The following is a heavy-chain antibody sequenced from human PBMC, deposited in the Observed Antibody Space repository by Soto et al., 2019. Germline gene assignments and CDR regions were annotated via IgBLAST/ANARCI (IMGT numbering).Heavy chain of an antibody. CDR2: VTGSGGNT. CDR1: GFLFSTYA. CDR3: AKWPYCGGACYHNI. D-gene: IGHD2-21*02. J-gene: IGHJ4*02. V-gene: IGHV3-23*01. Sequence: GGSLRLSCAASGFLFSTYAMSWVRQPPGKGLEWVSTVTGSGGNTYYADSVKGRFTISRDNSKNTLYLQVNSLRAEDTAVYYCAKWPYCGGACYHNIWGQGTLVTVSS.